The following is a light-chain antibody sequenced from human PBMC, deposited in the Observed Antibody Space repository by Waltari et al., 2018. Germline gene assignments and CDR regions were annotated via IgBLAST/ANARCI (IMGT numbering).Light chain of an antibody. V-gene: IGKV3-20*01. CDR2: DAT. CDR1: QRVSVNP. CDR3: QQYGSSPYT. J-gene: IGKJ2*01. Sequence: EVVLTQSPGILSLSPGDRATLSCRASQRVSVNPLAWYQHNPGQAPRLLIYDATMRATAIPDRFSGSVSGTDFTLVITRLEPEDFGVYYCQQYGSSPYTFGQGTKLQIK.